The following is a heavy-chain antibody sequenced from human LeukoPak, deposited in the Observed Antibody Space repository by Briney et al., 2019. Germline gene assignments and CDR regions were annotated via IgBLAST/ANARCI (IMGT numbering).Heavy chain of an antibody. CDR2: ISPSGGAT. D-gene: IGHD7-27*01. Sequence: GASVKVSCKASGYTFTSYYMHWVRQAPGQGLEWMGIISPSGGATTYAQQFQGRVTMTRDMSTSTVYTELSSLTSEDSAVYYCARDLNWGFDHWGQGTLVTVSS. V-gene: IGHV1-46*01. J-gene: IGHJ4*02. CDR1: GYTFTSYY. CDR3: ARDLNWGFDH.